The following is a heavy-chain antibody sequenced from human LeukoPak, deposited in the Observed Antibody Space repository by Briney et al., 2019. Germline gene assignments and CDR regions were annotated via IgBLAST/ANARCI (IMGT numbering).Heavy chain of an antibody. V-gene: IGHV3-74*01. J-gene: IGHJ4*02. Sequence: GGSLRLSCAASGFTFSSYWMHWVRQAPGKGLVWVSRINSDGSSTSYADSVKGRFTISRDNAKNTVYLQMNSLRAEDSAVYYCARDPRGPTGYDSSSRDTFDYWGLGTLVTVSS. CDR3: ARDPRGPTGYDSSSRDTFDY. CDR2: INSDGSST. D-gene: IGHD3-22*01. CDR1: GFTFSSYW.